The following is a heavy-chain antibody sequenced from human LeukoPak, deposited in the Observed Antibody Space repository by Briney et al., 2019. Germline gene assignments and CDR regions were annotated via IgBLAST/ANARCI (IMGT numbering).Heavy chain of an antibody. CDR3: ACSRLWSPYLFFDY. J-gene: IGHJ4*02. Sequence: SETLSLTCAVSGGSISSGGYSWSWIRQPPGKGLEWIGYIYHSGSTYYNPSLKSRVTISVDRSKNQFSLKLSSVTAADTAVYYCACSRLWSPYLFFDYWGQGTLVTVSS. CDR2: IYHSGST. V-gene: IGHV4-30-2*01. CDR1: GGSISSGGYS. D-gene: IGHD5-18*01.